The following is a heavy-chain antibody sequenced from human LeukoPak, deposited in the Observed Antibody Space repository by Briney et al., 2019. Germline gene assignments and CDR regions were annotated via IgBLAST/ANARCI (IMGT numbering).Heavy chain of an antibody. V-gene: IGHV3-7*03. J-gene: IGHJ5*02. CDR2: IREERGQE. CDR1: GLTVSNHW. D-gene: IGHD5-18*01. Sequence: GGSLRLSCVAPGLTVSNHWMSWVRRAPGKGLEWVANIREERGQEYYVDSVKGRFTISKNSAKNSLYLQMNTLRVEDTAMYYCASLDTAKQPLANHWGQGTLVTVSS. CDR3: ASLDTAKQPLANH.